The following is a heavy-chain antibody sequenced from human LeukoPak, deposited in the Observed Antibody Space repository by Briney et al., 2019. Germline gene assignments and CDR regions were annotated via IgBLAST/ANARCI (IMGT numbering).Heavy chain of an antibody. CDR2: ISYSGDT. J-gene: IGHJ4*02. CDR3: ARVRGRDGYFDY. V-gene: IGHV4-39*07. Sequence: SETLSLTCSVSGASITSSRSYGACIRQSPGKGLEWIGSISYSGDTYYNPSVESRVIISVDTSKNHFSLKLTSVTAADTAVNYCARVRGRDGYFDYLGQGTLVTVSS. D-gene: IGHD3-10*01. CDR1: GASITSSRSY.